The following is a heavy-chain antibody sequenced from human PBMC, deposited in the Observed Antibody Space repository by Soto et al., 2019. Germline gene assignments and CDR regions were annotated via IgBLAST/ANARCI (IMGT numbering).Heavy chain of an antibody. CDR2: LYHSGCT. D-gene: IGHD6-13*01. CDR3: ASGQQLVRNY. V-gene: IGHV4-30-2*01. J-gene: IGHJ4*02. Sequence: QLQLQESGSGLVKPSQTLSLTCAVSGGSISSGGYSWSWIRQPPGKGLERIGYLYHSGCTYYNPSIKGRVTISVDRSKHQFSLKLSSVTAADTAVYYCASGQQLVRNYWGQGTLVTVSS. CDR1: GGSISSGGYS.